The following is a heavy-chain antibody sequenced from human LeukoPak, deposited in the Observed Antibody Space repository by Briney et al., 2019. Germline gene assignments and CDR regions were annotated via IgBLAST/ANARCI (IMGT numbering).Heavy chain of an antibody. V-gene: IGHV4-4*02. J-gene: IGHJ4*02. D-gene: IGHD3-16*02. CDR1: GGSISSSNW. CDR3: ARVPGMITFGGVIASFDY. CDR2: IYHSGST. Sequence: SETLSLTCAVSGGSISSSNWWSWVRQPPGKGLEWIGEIYHSGSTNYNPSLKSRVTISGDKTKNQFSLKLSSVTAADTAVYYCARVPGMITFGGVIASFDYWGQGTLVTVSS.